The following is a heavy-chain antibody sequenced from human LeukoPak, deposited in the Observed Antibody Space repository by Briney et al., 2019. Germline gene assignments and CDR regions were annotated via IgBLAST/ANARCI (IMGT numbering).Heavy chain of an antibody. D-gene: IGHD3-10*01. CDR3: ARGPARFGELGNYYYYYGMDV. J-gene: IGHJ6*02. CDR2: ISAYNGNT. CDR1: GYTFTSSG. Sequence: VASVKVSCKASGYTFTSSGISWVRQAPGQGLEWMGWISAYNGNTNFAQKFQGRVTMTRNTSISTAYMELSSLRSEDTAVYYCARGPARFGELGNYYYYYGMDVWGQGTTVTVSS. V-gene: IGHV1-18*01.